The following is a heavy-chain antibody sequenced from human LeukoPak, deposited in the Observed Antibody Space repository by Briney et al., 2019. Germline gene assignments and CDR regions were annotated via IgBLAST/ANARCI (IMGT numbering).Heavy chain of an antibody. V-gene: IGHV3-74*01. J-gene: IGHJ4*02. Sequence: GGSLRLSCAASGFTFSSYWMHWVRQAPGKGLVWISRINSDGSSTSYADSVKGRFSISRDNSKNTLYLQMNSLRAEDTAVYYCAKEALAVAGSYFDYWGQGTLVTVSS. CDR2: INSDGSST. CDR1: GFTFSSYW. D-gene: IGHD6-19*01. CDR3: AKEALAVAGSYFDY.